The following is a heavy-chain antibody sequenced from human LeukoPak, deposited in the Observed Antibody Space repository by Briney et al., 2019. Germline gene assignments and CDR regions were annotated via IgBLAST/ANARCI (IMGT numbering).Heavy chain of an antibody. V-gene: IGHV3-30*03. CDR1: GVTSSTYG. D-gene: IGHD5-24*01. Sequence: GGSLRLSCAASGVTSSTYGMNWVRQAPGKGLEWVAAISYDTSNTYYAESEEGRVTISRDNTKNTHYLLMCRVRAEDTAVYCSATGQGQSSPIPSYGTYVWGQGTTVTVSS. CDR3: ATGQGQSSPIPSYGTYV. J-gene: IGHJ6*02. CDR2: ISYDTSNT.